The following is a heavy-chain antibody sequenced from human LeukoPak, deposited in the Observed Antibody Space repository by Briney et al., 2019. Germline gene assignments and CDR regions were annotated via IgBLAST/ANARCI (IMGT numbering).Heavy chain of an antibody. CDR3: ARAVGSSWYNWNDGWFDP. CDR1: GFTFSNYA. V-gene: IGHV3-23*01. J-gene: IGHJ5*02. D-gene: IGHD1-1*01. Sequence: GGSLRLPCAASGFTFSNYALSWVRQAPGKGLEWVAGIGGSGGYTYYPDSVKGRFTISRDDAKNTLFLQMDSLRADDTAVYYCARAVGSSWYNWNDGWFDPWGQGTLVTVSS. CDR2: IGGSGGYT.